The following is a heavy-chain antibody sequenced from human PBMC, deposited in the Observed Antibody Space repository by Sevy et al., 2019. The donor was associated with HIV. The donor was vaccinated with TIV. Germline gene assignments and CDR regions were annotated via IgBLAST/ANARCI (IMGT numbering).Heavy chain of an antibody. CDR1: GFSFINAW. CDR3: TTVLGWEGTSDY. J-gene: IGHJ4*02. Sequence: GGSLRLACAASGFSFINAWMNWVRQAPGKGLEWVGRIRSKADGGTADYAAPVKGRFIISRADSENTLYLQMNSLRTEDTAIYYCTTVLGWEGTSDYWGQGTLVTVSS. CDR2: IRSKADGGTA. D-gene: IGHD1-26*01. V-gene: IGHV3-15*07.